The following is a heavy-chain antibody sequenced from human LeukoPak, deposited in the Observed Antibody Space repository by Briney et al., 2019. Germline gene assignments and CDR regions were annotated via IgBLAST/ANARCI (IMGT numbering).Heavy chain of an antibody. CDR3: ARGGGVAGTPYNPYDY. CDR1: GGSISSYY. V-gene: IGHV4-59*01. D-gene: IGHD6-19*01. J-gene: IGHJ4*02. Sequence: SETLSLACTVSGGSISSYYWSWIRQPPGKGLEWIGYIYYSGSTNYNPSLKSRVTISVDTSKNQFSLKLSSVTAADTAVYYCARGGGVAGTPYNPYDYWGQGTLVTVSS. CDR2: IYYSGST.